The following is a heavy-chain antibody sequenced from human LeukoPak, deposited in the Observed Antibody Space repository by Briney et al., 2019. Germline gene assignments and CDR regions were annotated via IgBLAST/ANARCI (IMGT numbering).Heavy chain of an antibody. Sequence: GGSLRLSCAASGFTFSNAWMSWVRQAPGKGLEWVSAISGSGGSTYYADSVKGRFTISRDNSKSTLYLQMNSLRAEDTAVYYCAKEGEAGSWFIIDAFDIWGQGTMVTVSS. J-gene: IGHJ3*02. CDR3: AKEGEAGSWFIIDAFDI. CDR1: GFTFSNAW. V-gene: IGHV3-23*01. CDR2: ISGSGGST. D-gene: IGHD6-13*01.